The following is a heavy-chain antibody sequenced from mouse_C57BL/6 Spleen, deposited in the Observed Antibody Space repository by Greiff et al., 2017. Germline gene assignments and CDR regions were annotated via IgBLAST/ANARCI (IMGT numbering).Heavy chain of an antibody. D-gene: IGHD1-1*02. J-gene: IGHJ2*01. V-gene: IGHV1-64*01. Sequence: VQLQQPGAELVKPGASVKLSCKASGYTFTSYWMHWVKQRPGQGLEWIGMINPNSGSTNYNEKFKSKATLTVDKSSSTAYMQLSSLTSEDSAVYYCARGGCGDYFDYWGQGTTLTVSS. CDR1: GYTFTSYW. CDR2: INPNSGST. CDR3: ARGGCGDYFDY.